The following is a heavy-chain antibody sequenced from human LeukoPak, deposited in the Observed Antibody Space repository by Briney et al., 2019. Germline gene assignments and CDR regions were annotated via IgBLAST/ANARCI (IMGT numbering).Heavy chain of an antibody. Sequence: SETLSLTCTVSGGSISSYYWSWIRQPPGKGLEWIGYIYYSGSTNYNPSLKSRVTISVDTSKNQFSLKLSSVTAADTAVYYCARWGRVAVAGTPFYYWGQGTLVTVSS. D-gene: IGHD6-19*01. CDR3: ARWGRVAVAGTPFYY. CDR2: IYYSGST. J-gene: IGHJ4*02. CDR1: GGSISSYY. V-gene: IGHV4-59*12.